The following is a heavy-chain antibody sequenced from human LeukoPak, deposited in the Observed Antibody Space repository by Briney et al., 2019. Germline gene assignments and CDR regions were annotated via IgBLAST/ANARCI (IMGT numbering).Heavy chain of an antibody. CDR3: ARFSRRGYSYGYFPHDAFDI. D-gene: IGHD5-18*01. J-gene: IGHJ3*02. CDR2: IYHSGST. CDR1: GGSMSSYY. Sequence: SETLSLTCTVSGGSMSSYYWSWIRQPPGKVLEWIGYIYHSGSTNYNPSHKSRVTISIDTSKNQFSLKLSSVTAADTAVYYCARFSRRGYSYGYFPHDAFDIWGQGTMVTVSS. V-gene: IGHV4-59*01.